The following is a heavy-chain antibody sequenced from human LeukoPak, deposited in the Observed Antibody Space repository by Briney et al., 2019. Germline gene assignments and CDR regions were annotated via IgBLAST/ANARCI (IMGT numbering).Heavy chain of an antibody. CDR1: GFTFSSYS. CDR2: ISSSSSTI. CDR3: ARSIGYGIAAAGTAFDY. Sequence: GGSLRLSCAASGFTFSSYSMNWVRQAPGKGREWVSYISSSSSTIYYADSVKGRFTISRDNAKNSLYLQMNSLRDEDTAVYYCARSIGYGIAAAGTAFDYWGQGTLVTVSS. V-gene: IGHV3-48*02. J-gene: IGHJ4*02. D-gene: IGHD6-13*01.